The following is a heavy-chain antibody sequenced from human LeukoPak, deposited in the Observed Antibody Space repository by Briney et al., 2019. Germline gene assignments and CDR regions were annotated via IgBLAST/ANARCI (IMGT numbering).Heavy chain of an antibody. V-gene: IGHV4-39*01. CDR2: IYYSGNT. D-gene: IGHD1-26*01. Sequence: KSSETLSLTCTVSGGSISSSNYYWGWIRQPPGKGLEWIGSIYYSGNTYYNPSLKSRVTISVDTSNNQFSLKLSSVTAADTAVYYCARHRSIVGANFDYWGQGTLVTVSS. J-gene: IGHJ4*02. CDR3: ARHRSIVGANFDY. CDR1: GGSISSSNYY.